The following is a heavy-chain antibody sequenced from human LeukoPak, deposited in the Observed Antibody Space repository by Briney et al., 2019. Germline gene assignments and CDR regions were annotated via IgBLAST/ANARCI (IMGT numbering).Heavy chain of an antibody. CDR1: GFTFSSYS. CDR3: AGYCSVPSCSGGLDY. D-gene: IGHD2-2*01. V-gene: IGHV3-48*02. J-gene: IGHJ4*01. CDR2: IISTSDTI. Sequence: GGSLRLSCAASGFTFSSYSLNWVRQAPGAGLEWVSYIISTSDTIYYADSVKVRFTISRDNAKNSLYLKMSSLRDEDTAVYYCAGYCSVPSCSGGLDYWGPGTLVTVSS.